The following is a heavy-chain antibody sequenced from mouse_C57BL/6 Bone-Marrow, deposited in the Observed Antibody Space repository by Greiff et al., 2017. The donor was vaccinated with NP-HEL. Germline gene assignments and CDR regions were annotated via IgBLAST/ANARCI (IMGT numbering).Heavy chain of an antibody. D-gene: IGHD2-12*01. CDR1: GYTFTDYE. V-gene: IGHV1-15*01. CDR3: TRRPYDRDSMDY. Sequence: VQLQQSGAELVRPGASVTLSCKASGYTFTDYEMHWVKQTPVHGLEWIGAIDPETGGTAYNQKFKGKAILTADKSSSTAYMELRSLTSEDSAVYYCTRRPYDRDSMDYWGQGTSVTVSS. CDR2: IDPETGGT. J-gene: IGHJ4*01.